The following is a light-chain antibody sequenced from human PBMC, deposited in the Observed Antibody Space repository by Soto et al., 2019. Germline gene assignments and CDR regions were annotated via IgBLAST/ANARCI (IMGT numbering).Light chain of an antibody. CDR3: QQHNDDPIT. CDR2: KAS. J-gene: IGKJ5*01. CDR1: QSISDW. Sequence: DIQMTQSPSTLSASVGDRVTITCRASQSISDWLAWYQQKPGKAPYLLIYKASNLESGVPSRFSGSGSGTEFTLTISSLQPDDFATYDCQQHNDDPITFGQGTRLE. V-gene: IGKV1-5*03.